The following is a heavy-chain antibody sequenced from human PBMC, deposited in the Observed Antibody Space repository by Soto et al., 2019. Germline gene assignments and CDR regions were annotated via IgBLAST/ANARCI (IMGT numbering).Heavy chain of an antibody. J-gene: IGHJ4*02. CDR1: GGSISSSSYY. D-gene: IGHD3-16*02. CDR2: IYYSGST. Sequence: QVQLQESGPGLVKPSETLSLTCTVSGGSISSSSYYWGWIRQPPGKGLEWIGSIYYSGSTYYNPSLKSRVTISVDTSKNQFSLKLSSVTAADTAVYYCARVDGGDYVWGSYRSGNFDYWGQGTLVTVSS. CDR3: ARVDGGDYVWGSYRSGNFDY. V-gene: IGHV4-39*01.